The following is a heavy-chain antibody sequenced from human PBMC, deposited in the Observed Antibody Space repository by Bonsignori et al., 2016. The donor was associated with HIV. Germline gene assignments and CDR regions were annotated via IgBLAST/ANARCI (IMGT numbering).Heavy chain of an antibody. D-gene: IGHD3-22*01. CDR3: ARDSGYYLEYFQH. Sequence: SETLSLTCTVSGGSISSSSYYWGWIRQPPGKGLEWIASISYSGSTYYSPSLKSRVTISVDTSKNQFSLKLSSVTAADTAVYYCARDSGYYLEYFQHWGQGTLVTVSS. J-gene: IGHJ1*01. V-gene: IGHV4-39*07. CDR1: GGSISSSSYY. CDR2: ISYSGST.